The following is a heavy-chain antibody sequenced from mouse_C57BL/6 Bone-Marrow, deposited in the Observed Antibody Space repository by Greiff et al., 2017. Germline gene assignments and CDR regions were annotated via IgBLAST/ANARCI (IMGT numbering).Heavy chain of an antibody. J-gene: IGHJ4*01. D-gene: IGHD1-1*01. V-gene: IGHV1-69*01. CDR1: GYTFTSYW. Sequence: QVQLQQPGAELVMPGASVKLSCKASGYTFTSYWMHWVKQRPGQGLEWIGEIDPSASYTNYNQKFKDKSTLTVAKSSSTAYMQLSSLTSEDSAVYYCARAGGYYGRSYAMDYWGRGTAITVSA. CDR2: IDPSASYT. CDR3: ARAGGYYGRSYAMDY.